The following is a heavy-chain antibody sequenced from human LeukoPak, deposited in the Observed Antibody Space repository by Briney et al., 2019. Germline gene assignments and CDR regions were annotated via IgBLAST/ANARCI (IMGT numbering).Heavy chain of an antibody. CDR3: ARRTAVRWAAFDI. CDR2: IYYSGST. Sequence: PSETLSLTCTVSGGSISSYYWSWIRQPPGKGLEWIGYIYYSGSTNYNPSLKSRVTISVDTSKNQFSLKLSSVTAADTAVYYCARRTAVRWAAFDIWGQGTMVTVSS. V-gene: IGHV4-59*08. D-gene: IGHD6-19*01. J-gene: IGHJ3*02. CDR1: GGSISSYY.